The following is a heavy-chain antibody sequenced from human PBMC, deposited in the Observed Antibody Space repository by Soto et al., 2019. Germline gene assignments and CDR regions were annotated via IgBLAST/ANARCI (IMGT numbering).Heavy chain of an antibody. CDR2: IKQDGSEK. J-gene: IGHJ3*02. CDR1: GFTFSDYS. Sequence: GGSLRLSCAASGFTFSDYSMNWVRQAPGKGLEWVANIKQDGSEKYYVDSVKGRFTISRDNAKNSLYLQMNSLRAEDTAVYYCARDRGVVTANDAFDIWGQGTMVTVSS. V-gene: IGHV3-7*03. D-gene: IGHD2-21*02. CDR3: ARDRGVVTANDAFDI.